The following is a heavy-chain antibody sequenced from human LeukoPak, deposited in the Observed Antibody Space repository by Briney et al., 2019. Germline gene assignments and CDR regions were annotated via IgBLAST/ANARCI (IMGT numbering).Heavy chain of an antibody. Sequence: PGGSLRLSCAASGFTFSSYSMNWVRQAPGKGLEWVSSISRSSSYIYYADSVKGRFTISRDNAKNSLYLQINSLRAEDTAVYYCAREVVGASSGDYWGQGTLVTVSS. J-gene: IGHJ4*02. CDR2: ISRSSSYI. CDR1: GFTFSSYS. D-gene: IGHD1-26*01. CDR3: AREVVGASSGDY. V-gene: IGHV3-21*01.